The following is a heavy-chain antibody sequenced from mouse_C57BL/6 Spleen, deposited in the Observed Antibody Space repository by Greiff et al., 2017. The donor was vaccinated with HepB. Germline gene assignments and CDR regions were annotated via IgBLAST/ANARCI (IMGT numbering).Heavy chain of an antibody. Sequence: VQLQQSGAELVRPGTSVKVSCKASGYAFTNYLIEWVKQRPGQGLEWIGVINPGSGGTNYNEKFKGKATLTADKSSSTAYMQLSSLTSEDSAVYFGGRPAGTGYYFAYWGQGTPLTVSS. V-gene: IGHV1-54*01. CDR3: GRPAGTGYYFAY. D-gene: IGHD3-3*01. CDR1: GYAFTNYL. CDR2: INPGSGGT. J-gene: IGHJ2*01.